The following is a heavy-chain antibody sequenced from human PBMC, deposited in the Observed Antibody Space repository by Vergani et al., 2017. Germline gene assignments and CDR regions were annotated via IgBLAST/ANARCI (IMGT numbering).Heavy chain of an antibody. V-gene: IGHV4-59*01. Sequence: QVQLQESGPGLVRPSETLSLTCTVSGGSLSGYYWNWIRQNPGEGLEWIGYVEDSGYFNYNPSLKTRVSMSSDTSNNQFTLMLSSVTVAYTAVYYFARSIVSRNPPDYFDNWGQGTLVTVSS. CDR2: VEDSGYF. J-gene: IGHJ4*02. CDR3: ARSIVSRNPPDYFDN. CDR1: GGSLSGYY. D-gene: IGHD1-14*01.